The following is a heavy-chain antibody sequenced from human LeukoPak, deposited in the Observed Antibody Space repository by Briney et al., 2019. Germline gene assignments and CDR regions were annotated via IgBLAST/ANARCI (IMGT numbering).Heavy chain of an antibody. Sequence: SQTLSLTCTVSGGSISSSYHYWAWIRQPPEKGLEWIGTIHYSGTTYSDPSLKSLVTISVDTSKNQFSLRLTSVTAADTGIYYCARYSSTAGWLDPWGQGTLVTVSS. V-gene: IGHV4-39*01. D-gene: IGHD6-13*01. CDR3: ARYSSTAGWLDP. J-gene: IGHJ5*02. CDR1: GGSISSSYHY. CDR2: IHYSGTT.